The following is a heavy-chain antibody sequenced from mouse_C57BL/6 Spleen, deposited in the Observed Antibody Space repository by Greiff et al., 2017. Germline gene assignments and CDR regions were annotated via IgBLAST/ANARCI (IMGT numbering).Heavy chain of an antibody. V-gene: IGHV1-53*01. D-gene: IGHD5-5*01. CDR3: AREVLPYYYAMDY. CDR1: GYTFTSYW. CDR2: INPSNGGT. J-gene: IGHJ4*01. Sequence: QVQLQQPGTELVKPGASVKLSCKASGYTFTSYWMHWVKQRPGQGLEWIGNINPSNGGTNYNEKFKSKATLTVAKSSSTAYMQLSSLKSEDSAVYYSAREVLPYYYAMDYWGQGTSVTVSS.